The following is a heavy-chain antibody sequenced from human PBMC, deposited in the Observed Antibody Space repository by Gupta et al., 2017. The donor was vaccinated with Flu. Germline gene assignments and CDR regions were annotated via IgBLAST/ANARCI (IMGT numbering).Heavy chain of an antibody. Sequence: SGFDFNKNGMHWVRQAPGKGLEWVAVISFDGTVTYYADSVKGRFTISRDNSKNTLWLHMNSLRVEDTAVYTCAKDTETLDFWGQGTLVTVSS. J-gene: IGHJ4*02. CDR1: GFDFNKNG. CDR2: ISFDGTVT. V-gene: IGHV3-30*18. CDR3: AKDTETLDF.